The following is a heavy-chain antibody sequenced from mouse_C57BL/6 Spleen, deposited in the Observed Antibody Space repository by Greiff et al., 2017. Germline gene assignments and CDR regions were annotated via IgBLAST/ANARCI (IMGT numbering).Heavy chain of an antibody. CDR2: IDPETGGT. D-gene: IGHD1-1*01. Sequence: QVQLQQSGAELVRPGASVTLSCKASGYTFTDYEMHWVKQTPVHGLEWIGAIDPETGGTAYNQKFKGKAILTADKSSSTAYMELRSLTSEDSAVYYCTRKKDYYGSSLDYWGQGTTLTVSS. CDR3: TRKKDYYGSSLDY. CDR1: GYTFTDYE. V-gene: IGHV1-15*01. J-gene: IGHJ2*01.